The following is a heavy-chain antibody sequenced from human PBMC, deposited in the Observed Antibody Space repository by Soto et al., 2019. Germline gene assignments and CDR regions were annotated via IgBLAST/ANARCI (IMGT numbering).Heavy chain of an antibody. CDR2: IGNDGAAR. CDR3: AKETIAVAGPNFFDF. CDR1: GFNFGDYG. Sequence: QVQLVESGGDVVQPGRSLRLSCVGSGFNFGDYGMHWVRYTPGKGLEWVAVIGNDGAARFYCDCVKGRFSISKDNSRSTFYLQMNSLRPEDTAMYYCAKETIAVAGPNFFDFWGQGTQVTVSS. D-gene: IGHD6-19*01. V-gene: IGHV3-30*18. J-gene: IGHJ4*02.